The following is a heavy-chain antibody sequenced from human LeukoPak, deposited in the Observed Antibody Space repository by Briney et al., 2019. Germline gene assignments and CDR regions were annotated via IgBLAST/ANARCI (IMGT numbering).Heavy chain of an antibody. D-gene: IGHD5-12*01. CDR2: IYYSGST. CDR3: ARSSGYDSFDY. CDR1: GGSISSGGYY. Sequence: SETLSLTCTVSGGSISSGGYYWRWIRQHPGKGLEWIGYIYYSGSTYYNPSLKSRVTISVHTSKNQFSLKLSSVTAADTAVYYCARSSGYDSFDYRGQGTLVTVSS. J-gene: IGHJ4*02. V-gene: IGHV4-31*03.